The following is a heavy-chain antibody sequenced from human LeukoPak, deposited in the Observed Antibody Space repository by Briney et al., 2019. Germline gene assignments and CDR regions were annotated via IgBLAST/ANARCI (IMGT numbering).Heavy chain of an antibody. Sequence: GGSLRLSCAASGFTFSIYAMSWVRQAPGKGLEWVSVISDSGGRTYYTDSVRGRFTISRDNSKNTVYLLMNSLRADDTAVYYCAKVLSGSQDYWGQGTLVTVFS. D-gene: IGHD1-26*01. J-gene: IGHJ4*02. CDR3: AKVLSGSQDY. CDR2: ISDSGGRT. V-gene: IGHV3-23*01. CDR1: GFTFSIYA.